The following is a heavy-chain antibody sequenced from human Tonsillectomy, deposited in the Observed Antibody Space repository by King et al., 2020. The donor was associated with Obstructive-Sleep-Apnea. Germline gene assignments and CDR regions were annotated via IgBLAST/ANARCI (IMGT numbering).Heavy chain of an antibody. V-gene: IGHV3-48*04. CDR3: ARDGGY. J-gene: IGHJ4*02. CDR2: ISSSSSTI. D-gene: IGHD3-10*01. CDR1: GFTFSSYS. Sequence: VQLVESGGGLVQPGGSLRLSCAASGFTFSSYSMNWVRPAPGKGLEWVSYISSSSSTINYEDSVKGRFTISRDNAKNSRYLQMNSLRAEDTAVYYCARDGGYWGQGTLVTVSS.